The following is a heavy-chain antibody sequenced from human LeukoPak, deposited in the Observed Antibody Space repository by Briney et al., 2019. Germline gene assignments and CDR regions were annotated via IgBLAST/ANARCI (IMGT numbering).Heavy chain of an antibody. V-gene: IGHV3-13*01. CDR2: IGTAGDT. CDR3: ARDKNSYGLDY. Sequence: GGSLRLSCAASGFTFSSYDMRWVRQATGKGLEWVSAIGTAGDTYYPGSVKGRFTISRENAKNSLYLQMNSLRAGDTAVYYCARDKNSYGLDYWGQGTLVTVSS. CDR1: GFTFSSYD. D-gene: IGHD5-18*01. J-gene: IGHJ4*02.